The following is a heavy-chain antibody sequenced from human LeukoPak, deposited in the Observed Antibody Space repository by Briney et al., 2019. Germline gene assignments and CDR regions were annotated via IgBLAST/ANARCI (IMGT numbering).Heavy chain of an antibody. CDR1: GGSISSSNYY. CDR2: MYYSGRT. J-gene: IGHJ4*02. V-gene: IGHV4-39*01. CDR3: ARRGYGHKSDY. D-gene: IGHD5-18*01. Sequence: PSETLSLTCTVSGGSISSSNYYWGWIRQPPGKGLEWIGTMYYSGRTYYNPSLKSRVTISVDTSKNQFSLKLSSVTAADTAVYYCARRGYGHKSDYWGQGTLVTVSS.